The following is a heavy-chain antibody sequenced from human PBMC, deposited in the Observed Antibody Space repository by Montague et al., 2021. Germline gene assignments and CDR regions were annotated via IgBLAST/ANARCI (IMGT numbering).Heavy chain of an antibody. D-gene: IGHD6-13*01. Sequence: SLRLSCAASGFTFSGYAMSWVRQAPGKGLEWVSGTRATGGGTFYADSVKGRFIISRDNSKNTLFLQMNRLRADDTAVYYCAKNRAAPGRSSFDYWGQGTLVTVSS. V-gene: IGHV3-23*01. CDR3: AKNRAAPGRSSFDY. CDR2: TRATGGGT. J-gene: IGHJ4*02. CDR1: GFTFSGYA.